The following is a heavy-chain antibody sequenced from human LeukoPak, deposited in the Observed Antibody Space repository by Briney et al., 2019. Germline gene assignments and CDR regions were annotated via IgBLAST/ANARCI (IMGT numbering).Heavy chain of an antibody. J-gene: IGHJ6*02. CDR1: GGSISSYY. D-gene: IGHD3-10*01. CDR2: IYSSGST. Sequence: SETLSLTCSVSGGSISSYYWSWIRQPAGKGLEWIGRIYSSGSTNYNPSLKSRVTLSLDTPKNKLSLELNSVTAADTALYYCVRDLDFSNSGVSPPVWGQGTTVIVSS. CDR3: VRDLDFSNSGVSPPV. V-gene: IGHV4-4*07.